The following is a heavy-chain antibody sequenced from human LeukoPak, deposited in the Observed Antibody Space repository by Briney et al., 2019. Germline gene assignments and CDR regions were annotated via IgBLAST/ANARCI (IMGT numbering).Heavy chain of an antibody. CDR2: INSDGSST. CDR1: GFTFSTYW. CDR3: ARDRSLAS. J-gene: IGHJ4*02. Sequence: GGSLRLSCAASGFTFSTYWMHWVRQAPGMGLVWVSRINSDGSSTGYADSVKGRFTISRDNAKNTLYLQMNSLRAEDTVVYYCARDRSLASWGQGTLVTVSS. V-gene: IGHV3-74*01.